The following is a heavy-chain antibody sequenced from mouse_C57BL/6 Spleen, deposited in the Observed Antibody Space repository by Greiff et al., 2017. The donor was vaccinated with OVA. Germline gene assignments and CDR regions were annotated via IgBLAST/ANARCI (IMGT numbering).Heavy chain of an antibody. CDR1: GYTFTDYD. Sequence: VQLQQSGAELVRPGASVTLSCKASGYTFTDYDMHWVKQTPVHGLEWIGAIDPETGGTAYNQKFKGKAILTVAKSSSTAYMELRSLTSEDSAVYYCTIGALLLSNYYAMDYWGQGTSVTVSS. CDR2: IDPETGGT. CDR3: TIGALLLSNYYAMDY. D-gene: IGHD1-2*01. V-gene: IGHV1-15*01. J-gene: IGHJ4*01.